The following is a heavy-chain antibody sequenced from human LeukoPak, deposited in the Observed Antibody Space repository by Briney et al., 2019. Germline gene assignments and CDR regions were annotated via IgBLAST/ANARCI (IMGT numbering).Heavy chain of an antibody. D-gene: IGHD3-9*01. Sequence: GGSLRLSCAASGFTFNTFNMIWVRQAPGKGLEWVSSITSGGDYIYYADSVKGRFTTSRDNAKNSLSLQLNSLRVEDTAVYYCARGHYDVLAASYKWTPDYWGQGTLVTVSS. CDR3: ARGHYDVLAASYKWTPDY. J-gene: IGHJ4*02. CDR2: ITSGGDYI. V-gene: IGHV3-21*01. CDR1: GFTFNTFN.